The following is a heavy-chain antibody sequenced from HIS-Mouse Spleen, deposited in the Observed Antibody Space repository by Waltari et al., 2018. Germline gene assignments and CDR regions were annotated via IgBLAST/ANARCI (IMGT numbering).Heavy chain of an antibody. CDR1: GFTFSSYG. V-gene: IGHV3-30*18. CDR3: AKDRLYDSSGYYFDAFDI. Sequence: QVQLVESGGGVVQPGRSLRLSCAASGFTFSSYGMHWVRQAPGKGLGGVEVISYDGSNKYYADSVKGRFTISRDNSKNTLYLQMNSLRAEDTAVYYCAKDRLYDSSGYYFDAFDIWGQGTMVTVSS. J-gene: IGHJ3*02. D-gene: IGHD3-22*01. CDR2: ISYDGSNK.